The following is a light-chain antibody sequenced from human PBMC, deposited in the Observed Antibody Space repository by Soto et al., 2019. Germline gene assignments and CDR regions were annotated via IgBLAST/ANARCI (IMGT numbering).Light chain of an antibody. CDR3: QQYDNLPLT. V-gene: IGKV1-33*01. CDR2: DAS. J-gene: IGKJ4*01. Sequence: DIHMTQSPSSLSASVGYRVTITCQASQDIKNYLNWYQQKSGKAPKLLIYDASDLETGVPSRFSGSGSGTDFTFTINSLQPEDIATYYCQQYDNLPLTFGGGTKV. CDR1: QDIKNY.